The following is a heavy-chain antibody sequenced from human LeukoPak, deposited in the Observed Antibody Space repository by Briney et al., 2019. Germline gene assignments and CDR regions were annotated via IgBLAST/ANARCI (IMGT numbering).Heavy chain of an antibody. J-gene: IGHJ3*02. CDR1: GFTFSSYW. D-gene: IGHD3-3*01. Sequence: GGSLRLSCAASGFTFSSYWMSWVRQAPGKGLEWVANIKQDGSEKYYVDSVKGRFTISRDNAKNSLYLQMSSLRAEDTAVYYCAREFVYDFWSGYNAFDIWGQGTMVTVSS. CDR2: IKQDGSEK. V-gene: IGHV3-7*01. CDR3: AREFVYDFWSGYNAFDI.